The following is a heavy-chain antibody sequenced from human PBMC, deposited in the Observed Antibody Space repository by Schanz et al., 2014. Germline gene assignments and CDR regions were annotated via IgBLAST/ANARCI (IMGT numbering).Heavy chain of an antibody. J-gene: IGHJ5*02. CDR3: ARPALWFGDNCFDP. Sequence: EVPLLASGGGLVQPGGSLRLSCAASGFTFRGYAMSWVRQAPGRGLVWVARIKSDGSSTSYADSVKGRFTISRDNAKSTLYLQMNSLRAEYTAVYYCARPALWFGDNCFDPSGQGTLVTVSS. CDR1: GFTFRGYA. D-gene: IGHD3-10*01. V-gene: IGHV3-74*02. CDR2: IKSDGSST.